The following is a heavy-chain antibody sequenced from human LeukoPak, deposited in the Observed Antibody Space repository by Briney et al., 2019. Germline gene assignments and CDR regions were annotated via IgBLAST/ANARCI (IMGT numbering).Heavy chain of an antibody. CDR2: IKGDGGEI. D-gene: IGHD6-13*01. CDR3: ASESTSRNWYN. CDR1: GFTFSNYW. Sequence: GGSLRRSCAASGFTFSNYWMRWVRQAPGKGLVWVSGIKGDGGEITYADSVKGRVTISRDNAKNTVYLQLNSLRAEDTAVYYCASESTSRNWYNWGQGTLVTVSS. J-gene: IGHJ4*02. V-gene: IGHV3-74*03.